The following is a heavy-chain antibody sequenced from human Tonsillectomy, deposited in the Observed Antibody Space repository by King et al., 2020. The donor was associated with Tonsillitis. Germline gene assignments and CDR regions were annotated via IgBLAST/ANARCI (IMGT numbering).Heavy chain of an antibody. CDR1: GFTFSDST. J-gene: IGHJ1*01. CDR3: TSSLVVPAAISQR. CDR2: IKSKPNSYAT. Sequence: VQLVESGGGLVQPGGSLKLSCAASGFTFSDSTMHWVRQASGKGLEWVGRIKSKPNSYATAYAASVKGRFTVSRDDSKNTAYLQMNSLKTEDTAVYYCTSSLVVPAAISQRWGQGTLVTVSS. V-gene: IGHV3-73*02. D-gene: IGHD2-2*01.